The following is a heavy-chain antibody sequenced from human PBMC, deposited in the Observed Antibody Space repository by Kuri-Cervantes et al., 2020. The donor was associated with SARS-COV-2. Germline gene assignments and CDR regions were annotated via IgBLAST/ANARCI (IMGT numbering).Heavy chain of an antibody. Sequence: GESLKISCAASGFTFSSSSMHWVCQVPEKGLEWVADIKCDGSEKYYVDSVKGRLTICRDNAKNSLYLQMNSLRAEDMALYYCAKEDGYNYYFQHWGQGTLVTVSS. CDR1: GFTFSSSS. J-gene: IGHJ1*01. CDR2: IKCDGSEK. D-gene: IGHD5-24*01. V-gene: IGHV3-52*01. CDR3: AKEDGYNYYFQH.